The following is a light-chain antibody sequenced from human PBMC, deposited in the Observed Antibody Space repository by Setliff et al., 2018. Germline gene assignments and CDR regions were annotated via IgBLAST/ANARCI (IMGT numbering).Light chain of an antibody. V-gene: IGLV7-46*01. CDR2: DTS. Sequence: QAVVTQEPSLTVSPGGTVTLTCGSSSEAVTNGHYPYWFQQRPGQAPTTLIYDTSNKYSWTPARFSGSLLGGKAALTLSGAQPEDEADYFCFLSYYGTVVFGGGTKVTVL. J-gene: IGLJ2*01. CDR1: SEAVTNGHY. CDR3: FLSYYGTVV.